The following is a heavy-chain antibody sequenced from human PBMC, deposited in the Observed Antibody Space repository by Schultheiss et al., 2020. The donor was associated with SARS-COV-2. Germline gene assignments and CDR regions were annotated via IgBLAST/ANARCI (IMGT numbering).Heavy chain of an antibody. CDR3: AKDRAIGVVGVTYYYYGMDV. D-gene: IGHD1-26*01. V-gene: IGHV1-2*02. CDR1: GYTFTGYY. Sequence: ASVKVSCKASGYTFTGYYMHWVRQAPGQGLEWMGWISAYNGDTYYAQKLQGRVTMTRDTSTSTVYMELSSLRSEDTAVYYCAKDRAIGVVGVTYYYYGMDVWGQGTTVTVSS. CDR2: ISAYNGDT. J-gene: IGHJ6*02.